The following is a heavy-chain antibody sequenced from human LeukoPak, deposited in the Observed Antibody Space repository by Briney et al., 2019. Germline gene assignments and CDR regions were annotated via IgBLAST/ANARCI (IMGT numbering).Heavy chain of an antibody. D-gene: IGHD3-3*01. Sequence: PGGSVTLSCAASGFTFSDYSMNWVRQAPGKGLEWVSSITGSSSYIFYADSVKGRFTISRDNARNSLYLQMNSLRAEGTAVYYCTRDWTIFGVVLPNGKWGQGNPVTVSS. CDR3: TRDWTIFGVVLPNGK. J-gene: IGHJ1*01. V-gene: IGHV3-21*01. CDR2: ITGSSSYI. CDR1: GFTFSDYS.